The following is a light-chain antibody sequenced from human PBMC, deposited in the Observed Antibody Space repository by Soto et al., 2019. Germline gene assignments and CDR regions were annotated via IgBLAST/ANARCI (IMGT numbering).Light chain of an antibody. CDR1: QSVSSSY. V-gene: IGKV3-20*01. J-gene: IGKJ1*01. CDR3: QQYGSPWT. CDR2: GAS. Sequence: EIVLTQSPGTLSLSPGERATLSCRASQSVSSSYLAWYQQKPGQAPRLLIYGASSRATGIPDRFSGSGSGTDFPLTISRLEPEDFAVYYCQQYGSPWTFGQGTKVDIK.